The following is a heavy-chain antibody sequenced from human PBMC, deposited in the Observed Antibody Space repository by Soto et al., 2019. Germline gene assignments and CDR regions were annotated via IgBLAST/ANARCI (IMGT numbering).Heavy chain of an antibody. J-gene: IGHJ4*02. CDR1: GCSISSGGYS. CDR3: ARGPPMGY. Sequence: QLQLQESGSGLVKPSQTLFLICAVSGCSISSGGYSCSWIRQPPGKGLECIGYTYNSRGTYYNPSLNSRVTISVDTSENQFSLKLSCVPAAGTPVYYCARGPPMGYWRQGPLVTVSS. V-gene: IGHV4-30-2*01. CDR2: TYNSRGT.